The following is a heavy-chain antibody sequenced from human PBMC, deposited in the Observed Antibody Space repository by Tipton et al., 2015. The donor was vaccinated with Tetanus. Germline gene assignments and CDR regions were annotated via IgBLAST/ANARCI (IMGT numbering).Heavy chain of an antibody. V-gene: IGHV3-23*01. Sequence: SLRLSCAASGFTFSSYAMSWVRQAPGKGLEWVSAISGSGGSTYYADSVKGRFTISRDNSKNTLYLQMNSLRAEDTAVYYCAKTQYQLLSDYYYYYGMDVWGQGTTVTVSS. D-gene: IGHD2-2*01. J-gene: IGHJ6*02. CDR2: ISGSGGST. CDR3: AKTQYQLLSDYYYYYGMDV. CDR1: GFTFSSYA.